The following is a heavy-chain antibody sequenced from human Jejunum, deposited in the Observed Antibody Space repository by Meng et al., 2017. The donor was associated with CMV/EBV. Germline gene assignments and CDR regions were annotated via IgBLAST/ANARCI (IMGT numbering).Heavy chain of an antibody. CDR1: GLPFDTYS. D-gene: IGHD2-2*01. V-gene: IGHV3-21*01. CDR2: ISRSSNQM. Sequence: EVQLVESGXXXXXPXXAXXLSCPASGLPFDTYSMNWVRQAPGKGLEWVSSISRSSNQMYYADSVKGRFTISRDNGKDSLYLQMNSLRAEDTAVYYCARGRQSCNSISCHYNWFDPWGQGTLVTVSS. CDR3: ARGRQSCNSISCHYNWFDP. J-gene: IGHJ5*02.